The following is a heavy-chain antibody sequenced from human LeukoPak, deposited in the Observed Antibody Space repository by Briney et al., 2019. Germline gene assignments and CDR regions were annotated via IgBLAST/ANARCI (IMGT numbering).Heavy chain of an antibody. CDR1: GYTLTELS. Sequence: GASVNVSCKVSGYTLTELSMHWVRQAPGKGLEWMGGFDPEDGETIYAQNFQGRVTMTEDTSTDTAYMELNNLTSEDTAVYYCVRFAAGPDPYSPWGQGTLVTVSS. CDR2: FDPEDGET. J-gene: IGHJ5*02. D-gene: IGHD6-25*01. V-gene: IGHV1-24*01. CDR3: VRFAAGPDPYSP.